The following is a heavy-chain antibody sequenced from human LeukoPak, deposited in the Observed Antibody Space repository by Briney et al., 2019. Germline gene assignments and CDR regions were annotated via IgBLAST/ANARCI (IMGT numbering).Heavy chain of an antibody. Sequence: SETLSLTCSVSGGSIRSRSYHWGWIRQPPGKGLEWIGSVFYSGSTYYNPSLKSRVTISADTSKNQFSLKLSSVTAADTAVYYCARVGGSYSPLDFWGQGTLVTVSS. CDR2: VFYSGST. D-gene: IGHD1-26*01. J-gene: IGHJ4*02. CDR1: GGSIRSRSYH. CDR3: ARVGGSYSPLDF. V-gene: IGHV4-39*07.